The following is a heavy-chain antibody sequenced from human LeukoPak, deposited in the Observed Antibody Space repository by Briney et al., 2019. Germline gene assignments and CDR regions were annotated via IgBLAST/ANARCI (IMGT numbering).Heavy chain of an antibody. CDR2: IYHSGST. CDR3: AREGRYGYGYNEYHSYMDI. J-gene: IGHJ6*03. CDR1: GGSISSSNW. V-gene: IGHV4-4*02. D-gene: IGHD5-18*01. Sequence: SGTLSLTCAVSGGSISSSNWWSWVRQPPGKGLEWIGEIYHSGSTNYNPSLKSRVTISVDTSKNQFSLKLSSVTAAETAVYYCAREGRYGYGYNEYHSYMDIWGKGTTVTVSS.